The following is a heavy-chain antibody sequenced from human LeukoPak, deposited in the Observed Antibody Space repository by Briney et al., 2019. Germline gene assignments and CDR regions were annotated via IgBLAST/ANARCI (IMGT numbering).Heavy chain of an antibody. CDR1: GFTFNNYA. CDR2: ISHNGDRI. V-gene: IGHV3-23*01. Sequence: GGSLRLSCAASGFTFNNYAMTWVRQAPGKRLEWVSGISHNGDRIYYADSVKGRFTISRDNSKNTLYLQMNSLRPEDTALYYCAKDSVAAAGTAWFDPWGQGTLVTVSS. D-gene: IGHD6-13*01. J-gene: IGHJ5*02. CDR3: AKDSVAAAGTAWFDP.